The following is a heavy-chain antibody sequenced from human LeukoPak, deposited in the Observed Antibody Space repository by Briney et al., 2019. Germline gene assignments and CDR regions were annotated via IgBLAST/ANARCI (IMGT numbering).Heavy chain of an antibody. J-gene: IGHJ4*02. CDR3: ARVTSLLVLDY. CDR2: IYSGGST. V-gene: IGHV3-66*01. D-gene: IGHD1-1*01. CDR1: GFTVSSNY. Sequence: PGGSLRLSCAASGFTVSSNYMSWVRQAPGKGLEWVSVIYSGGSTYYADSVKGRFTISRDNSKNTLYLQMNSLRAEDMAVYYCARVTSLLVLDYWGQGTLVTVSS.